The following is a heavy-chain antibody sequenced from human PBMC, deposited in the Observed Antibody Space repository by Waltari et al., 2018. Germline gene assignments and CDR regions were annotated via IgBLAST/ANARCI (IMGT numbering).Heavy chain of an antibody. CDR2: ISGSIVST. Sequence: EVQILESGGGLVQPGGSLRLSCAASGFTFSAYTMNWVRQAPGKGLEWVSSISGSIVSTYYADSVQGRFTISRDNSKNTMYLQMNSLRAEDSAVYYCAKDRSGSYYLGDSWGQGTLVTVSS. D-gene: IGHD1-26*01. J-gene: IGHJ4*02. CDR3: AKDRSGSYYLGDS. V-gene: IGHV3-23*01. CDR1: GFTFSAYT.